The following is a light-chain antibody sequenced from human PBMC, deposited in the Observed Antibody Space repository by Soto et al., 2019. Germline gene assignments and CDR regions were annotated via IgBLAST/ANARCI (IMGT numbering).Light chain of an antibody. J-gene: IGKJ2*01. CDR1: QSVSTNY. CDR2: GAS. CDR3: QQYGTLPYT. Sequence: EIVLTQSPGTLSLSPGERATLSCRASQSVSTNYLAWYQQKPGQAPRLLIYGASDRATDIPDRLSGSGSGTDFTLTISRLEYEDFAVYYCQQYGTLPYTFGQGTRLEI. V-gene: IGKV3-20*01.